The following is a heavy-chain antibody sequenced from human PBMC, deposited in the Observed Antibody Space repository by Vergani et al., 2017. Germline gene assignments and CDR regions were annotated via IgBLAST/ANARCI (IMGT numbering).Heavy chain of an antibody. CDR3: AGNARGRGLGFDP. D-gene: IGHD1-26*01. CDR2: IIPILGIA. Sequence: QVQLVQSGAEVKKPGSSVKVSCKASGGTFSSYTISWVRQAPGQGLEWMGRIIPILGIANYAQKFQGRVTITADKSTSTAYMELSSLRSEDTALYYCAGNARGRGLGFDPWGQGTLVTVSS. J-gene: IGHJ5*02. CDR1: GGTFSSYT. V-gene: IGHV1-69*02.